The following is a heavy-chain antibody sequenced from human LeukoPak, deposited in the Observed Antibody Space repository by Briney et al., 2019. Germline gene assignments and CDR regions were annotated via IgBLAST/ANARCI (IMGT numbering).Heavy chain of an antibody. CDR1: GFTVSSNY. V-gene: IGHV3-66*01. Sequence: PGGSLRLSCAASGFTVSSNYMSWVRQAPGKGLEWVSVIYSGGSTYYADSVKGRFTISRDNSKNTLYLQMNSLRAEDTAVYYCARGSIVVVTATVGNYFDYWGQGTLVTVSS. CDR3: ARGSIVVVTATVGNYFDY. CDR2: IYSGGST. D-gene: IGHD2-21*02. J-gene: IGHJ4*02.